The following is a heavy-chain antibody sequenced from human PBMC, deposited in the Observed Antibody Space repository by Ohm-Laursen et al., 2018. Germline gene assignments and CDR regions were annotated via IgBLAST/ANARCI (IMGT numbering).Heavy chain of an antibody. CDR1: GFTFGDYA. CDR2: ISSSGSTI. V-gene: IGHV3-11*01. CDR3: ARDRYYDFWSGSKVLDY. J-gene: IGHJ4*02. Sequence: SLRLSCTAPGFTFGDYAMTWIRQAPGKGLEWVSYISSSGSTIYYADSVKGRFTISRDNAKNSLYLQMNSLRAEDTAVYYCARDRYYDFWSGSKVLDYWGQGTLVTVSS. D-gene: IGHD3-3*01.